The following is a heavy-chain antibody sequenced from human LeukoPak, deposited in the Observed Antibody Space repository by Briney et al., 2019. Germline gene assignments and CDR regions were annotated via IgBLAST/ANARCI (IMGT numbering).Heavy chain of an antibody. D-gene: IGHD2-8*01. CDR1: GGSFSGYY. CDR2: INHSGST. Sequence: KPSETLSLTCAVYGGSFSGYYWSWIRQPPGKGLEWIGEINHSGSTNCNPSLKSRVTISVDTSKNQFSLKLSSVTAADTAVYYCARGGVYGVDWFDPWGQGTLVTVSS. CDR3: ARGGVYGVDWFDP. J-gene: IGHJ5*02. V-gene: IGHV4-34*01.